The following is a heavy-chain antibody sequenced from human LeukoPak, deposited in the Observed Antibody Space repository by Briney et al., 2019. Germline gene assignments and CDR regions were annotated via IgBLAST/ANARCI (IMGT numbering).Heavy chain of an antibody. CDR2: MNPNSGNT. CDR1: GYTFTSYD. V-gene: IGHV1-8*02. J-gene: IGHJ3*02. D-gene: IGHD3-22*01. CDR3: ARDPGSYYDSSAQMSGGAFDI. Sequence: ASVKVSCKASGYTFTSYDINWVRQATGQGLEWMGWMNPNSGNTGYAQKFQGRVTMTRDMSTSTVYMELSSLRSEDTAVYYCARDPGSYYDSSAQMSGGAFDIWGQGTMVTVSS.